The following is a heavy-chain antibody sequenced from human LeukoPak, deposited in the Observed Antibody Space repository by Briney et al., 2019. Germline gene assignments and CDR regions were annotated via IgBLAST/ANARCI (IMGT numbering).Heavy chain of an antibody. V-gene: IGHV3-7*05. J-gene: IGHJ4*02. Sequence: GGSLRLSCAASGFTFSSYWMSWVRQAPGKGLEWVANIKQDGSEKYYVDSGKGRFTISRDNAKNSLYLQMNSLRAEDTAVYYCARDHPDYSDKPFDYWGQGTLVTVSS. CDR3: ARDHPDYSDKPFDY. D-gene: IGHD4-17*01. CDR2: IKQDGSEK. CDR1: GFTFSSYW.